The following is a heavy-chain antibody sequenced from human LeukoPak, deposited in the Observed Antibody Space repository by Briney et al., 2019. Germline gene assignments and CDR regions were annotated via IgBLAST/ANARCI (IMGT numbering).Heavy chain of an antibody. V-gene: IGHV4-39*01. CDR2: VFHSGST. J-gene: IGHJ4*02. D-gene: IGHD3/OR15-3a*01. Sequence: SETLSLTCTVSSGSISSSTYYWGWIRQPPGKGLEWIGHVFHSGSTYYNPSLKSRVTISVDTSKNQFSLRLTSVTAADTAVYYCARQTGSGLFILPGGQGTLVTVSS. CDR1: SGSISSSTYY. CDR3: ARQTGSGLFILP.